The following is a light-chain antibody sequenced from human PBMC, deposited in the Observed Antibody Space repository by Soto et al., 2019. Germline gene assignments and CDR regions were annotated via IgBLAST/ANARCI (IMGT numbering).Light chain of an antibody. V-gene: IGKV3-20*01. J-gene: IGKJ4*01. CDR2: GAS. CDR3: QQYGSSPGT. Sequence: IVLTQSPGTLSLSPGERATLSCRASQGVSSSSLAWYQQKPGQAPRLLIYGASNRATGIPDRFSGSGSGTDFTLTISRLEPEDFAVYYCQQYGSSPGTFGGGTKVEIK. CDR1: QGVSSSS.